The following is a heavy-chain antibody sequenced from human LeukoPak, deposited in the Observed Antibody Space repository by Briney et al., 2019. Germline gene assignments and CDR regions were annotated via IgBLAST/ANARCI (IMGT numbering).Heavy chain of an antibody. CDR2: ISGSGGST. CDR3: AKAGNRGYSYGLFDY. Sequence: HPGGSLRLSCAASGFTFSSYAMSWVRQAPGKGLEWVSAISGSGGSTYYADSVKGRFTISRDNSKNTLYLQMNSLRAEDTAAYYCAKAGNRGYSYGLFDYWGQGTLVTVSS. D-gene: IGHD5-18*01. V-gene: IGHV3-23*01. CDR1: GFTFSSYA. J-gene: IGHJ4*02.